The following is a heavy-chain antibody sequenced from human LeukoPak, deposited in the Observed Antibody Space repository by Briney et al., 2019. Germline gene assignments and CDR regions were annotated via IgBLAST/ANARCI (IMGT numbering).Heavy chain of an antibody. CDR2: IYTSGST. CDR3: ARSMVRGVINY. D-gene: IGHD3-10*01. CDR1: GGSISSGSYY. Sequence: PSETLSLTCTVSGGSISSGSYYWSWIRQPAGKGLEWIGRIYTSGSTNYNPSLKSRVTISVDTSKNQFSLKLSSVTAADTAVYYCARSMVRGVINYRGRGTLVTVSS. J-gene: IGHJ4*02. V-gene: IGHV4-61*02.